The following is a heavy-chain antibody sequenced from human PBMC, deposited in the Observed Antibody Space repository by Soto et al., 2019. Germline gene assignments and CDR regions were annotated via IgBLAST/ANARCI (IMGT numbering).Heavy chain of an antibody. Sequence: PSRTLSLTCAISVDSVSSNSAAWNWIRQSPSRGLEWLGGTYYRSKWYNDYAVSVKSRITINPDTSKNQFSLQLNSVTPEDTAVYYCARDSRESDDDYFDYWGQGTLVTVSS. CDR3: ARDSRESDDDYFDY. CDR1: VDSVSSNSAA. CDR2: TYYRSKWYN. D-gene: IGHD1-1*01. J-gene: IGHJ4*02. V-gene: IGHV6-1*01.